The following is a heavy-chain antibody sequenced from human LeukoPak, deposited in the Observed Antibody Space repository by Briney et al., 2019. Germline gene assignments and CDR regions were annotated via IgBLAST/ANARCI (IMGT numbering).Heavy chain of an antibody. Sequence: SETLSLTCTVSGGSISSGSYYWSWIRQPAGERLEWIGRIYTDGAIYYNPSLKSRVTISLDTSKNHFSLKLTSVTAADTAVYYCAREAVSGPFEYWGQGTLVTVSS. J-gene: IGHJ4*02. CDR2: IYTDGAI. CDR1: GGSISSGSYY. D-gene: IGHD6-19*01. CDR3: AREAVSGPFEY. V-gene: IGHV4-61*02.